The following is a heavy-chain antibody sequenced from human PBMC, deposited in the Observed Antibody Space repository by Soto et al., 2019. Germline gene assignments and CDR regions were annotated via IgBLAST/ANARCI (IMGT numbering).Heavy chain of an antibody. D-gene: IGHD6-19*01. Sequence: ASVKVSCKASGYTFTGYSMHWVRQAPGQGLEWMGWINPNSGGTNYAQKFQGRVTMTRDTSISTAYMELSRLRSDDTAVYYCARGGIGQWLVTHYGMDVWGQGTTVTVSS. CDR3: ARGGIGQWLVTHYGMDV. J-gene: IGHJ6*02. CDR2: INPNSGGT. CDR1: GYTFTGYS. V-gene: IGHV1-2*02.